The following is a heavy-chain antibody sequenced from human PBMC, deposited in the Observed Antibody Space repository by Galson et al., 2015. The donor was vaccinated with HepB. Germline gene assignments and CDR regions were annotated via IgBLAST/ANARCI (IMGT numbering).Heavy chain of an antibody. D-gene: IGHD6-19*01. Sequence: PALVKPTQTLTLTCTFSGFSLTTSGVGVAWIRQPPGKALEWPALIYWNDDKRYSPSLKNRLTIARDTSKNQVVLTMTNMDPVDTATYYCAHRTSVDGPYGMDVWGQGTTVTVSS. CDR2: IYWNDDK. V-gene: IGHV2-5*01. CDR1: GFSLTTSGVG. CDR3: AHRTSVDGPYGMDV. J-gene: IGHJ6*01.